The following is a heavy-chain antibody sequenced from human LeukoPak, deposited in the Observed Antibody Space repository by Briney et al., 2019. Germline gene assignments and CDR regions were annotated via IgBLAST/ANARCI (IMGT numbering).Heavy chain of an antibody. CDR3: ARIGSNWSGFDS. V-gene: IGHV3-48*01. Sequence: SGGSLRLSCAASGFTFSSYSMNWVRQAPGKGLEWVSYIRSSSSIIYYADSVKGRFTISRDNAKNSLYLQMNSLRAEDTAVYYCARIGSNWSGFDSWGQGTLVTASS. CDR2: IRSSSSII. D-gene: IGHD4-4*01. CDR1: GFTFSSYS. J-gene: IGHJ4*02.